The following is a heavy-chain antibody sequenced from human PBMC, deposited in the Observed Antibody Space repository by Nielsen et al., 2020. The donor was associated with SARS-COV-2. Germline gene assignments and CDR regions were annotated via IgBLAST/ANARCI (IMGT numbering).Heavy chain of an antibody. CDR2: ISNSGST. Sequence: SETLSLTCTVSGGSISSFSWTWIRQPPGKRLEWIGYISNSGSTNYNPSLKSRVTISVDTSKNQFSLKLNSVTAADTAVYYCARVSDGYRYGSQVDYWGQGTLVTVSS. D-gene: IGHD5-18*01. J-gene: IGHJ4*02. CDR1: GGSISSFS. V-gene: IGHV4-59*01. CDR3: ARVSDGYRYGSQVDY.